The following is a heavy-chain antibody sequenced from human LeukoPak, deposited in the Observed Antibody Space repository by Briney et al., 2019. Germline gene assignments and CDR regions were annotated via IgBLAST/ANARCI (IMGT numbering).Heavy chain of an antibody. V-gene: IGHV3-23*01. D-gene: IGHD3-22*01. CDR1: GFTFSSYA. CDR2: ISGSGGST. CDR3: AKDPYSSGYPSPFDY. J-gene: IGHJ4*02. Sequence: GGSLRLSCAASGFTFSSYAMSWVRQAPGKGLEWVSAISGSGGSTYYADSVKGRFTISRDNSKNTLYLQMNSLRAEDTAVYYCAKDPYSSGYPSPFDYWGQGTLVTVSS.